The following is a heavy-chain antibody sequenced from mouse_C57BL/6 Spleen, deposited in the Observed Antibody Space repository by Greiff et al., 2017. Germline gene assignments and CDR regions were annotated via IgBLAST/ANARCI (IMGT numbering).Heavy chain of an antibody. CDR1: GYTFTSYW. CDR2: IDPSDSYT. Sequence: QVQLQQPGAELVMPGASVKLSCKASGYTFTSYWMHWVKQRPGQGLEWIGEIDPSDSYTNYNQKFKGKSTLTVDKSSSTAYMQLSSLTSEDSAVYYCARGATVAQFAYWGQGTLVTVSA. V-gene: IGHV1-69*01. CDR3: ARGATVAQFAY. J-gene: IGHJ3*01. D-gene: IGHD1-1*01.